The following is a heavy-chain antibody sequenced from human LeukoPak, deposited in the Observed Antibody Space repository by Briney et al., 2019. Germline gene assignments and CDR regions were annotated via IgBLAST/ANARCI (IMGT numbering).Heavy chain of an antibody. CDR3: GASRQYVGAFDI. D-gene: IGHD3-16*01. Sequence: GGSLRLSCAASGFTFSDYYMTWIRQAPGKGLEWVSYISSSSTIIKYADSVRGRFTISRDDARESLYLQMSSLRADDTAIYYCGASRQYVGAFDIWGQGTLVTVSS. J-gene: IGHJ3*02. CDR1: GFTFSDYY. V-gene: IGHV3-11*04. CDR2: ISSSSTII.